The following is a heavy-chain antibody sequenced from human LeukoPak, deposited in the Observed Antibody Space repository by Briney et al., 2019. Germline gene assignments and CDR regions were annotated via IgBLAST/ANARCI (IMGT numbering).Heavy chain of an antibody. CDR3: AKAYDFWSGYMAFDI. J-gene: IGHJ3*02. D-gene: IGHD3-3*01. V-gene: IGHV3-30*02. CDR1: GFTVSSYY. CDR2: IWYGGSNK. Sequence: GGSLRLSCAVSGFTVSSYYMSWVRQAPGKGLEWVAVIWYGGSNKYYADSVKGRFTISRDNSKNTLYLQMNSLRAEDTAVYYCAKAYDFWSGYMAFDIWGQGTMVTVSS.